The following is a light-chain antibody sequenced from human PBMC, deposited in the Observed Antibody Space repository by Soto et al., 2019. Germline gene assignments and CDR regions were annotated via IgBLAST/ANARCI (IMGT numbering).Light chain of an antibody. V-gene: IGKV3-15*01. CDR1: QSVSNN. Sequence: EIVMTQSPATLSVSPRERATLSCRASQSVSNNLAWYQQKPGQAPRLLIYGASTRATGIPARFSGSGSGTEFTLTISSLQSEDFAVYYCQQYNNWPLTFGPGTKVDIK. CDR3: QQYNNWPLT. J-gene: IGKJ3*01. CDR2: GAS.